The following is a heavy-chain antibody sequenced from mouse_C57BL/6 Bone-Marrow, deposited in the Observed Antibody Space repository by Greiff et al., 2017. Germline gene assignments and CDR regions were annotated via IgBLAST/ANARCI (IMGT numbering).Heavy chain of an antibody. CDR2: ILPSIGRT. J-gene: IGHJ1*03. Sequence: QVQLQQSGSELRSPGSSVKLSCKDFDSEVFPIAYMSWVRQKPGHGFEWIGGILPSIGRTIYGEKFEDKATLDADTLSNTAYLELNSLTSEDSAIYYCARRGRVYGILIYWYFDVWGTGTTVTVSS. D-gene: IGHD1-1*01. V-gene: IGHV15-2*01. CDR3: ARRGRVYGILIYWYFDV. CDR1: DSEVFPIAY.